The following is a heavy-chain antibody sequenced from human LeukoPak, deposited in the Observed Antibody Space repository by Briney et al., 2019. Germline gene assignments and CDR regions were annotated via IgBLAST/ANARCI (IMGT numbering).Heavy chain of an antibody. V-gene: IGHV1-18*01. Sequence: GASVKVSCKASGYTFTSYGISWVRQAPGQGLEWMGWISAYNGNTNYAQKLQGRVTMTTDTSTSTAYMELRSLRSDDTAVYYCARDFLYSGYDYDWFDPWGQGTLATVSS. CDR3: ARDFLYSGYDYDWFDP. D-gene: IGHD5-12*01. J-gene: IGHJ5*02. CDR1: GYTFTSYG. CDR2: ISAYNGNT.